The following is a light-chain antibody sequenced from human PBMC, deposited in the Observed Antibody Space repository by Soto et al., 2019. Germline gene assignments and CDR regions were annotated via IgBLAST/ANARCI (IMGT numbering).Light chain of an antibody. CDR2: RVS. J-gene: IGKJ4*01. Sequence: DVVMTQSPLSLPVTLGQQASISCRSSQSLVYTDGNTYLSWFQQRPGQSPRRLIYRVSNRDSGVPDRFSGSGSGTAFTLKISRVEAEDVGVYYCMQGTYWPLTFGGGTKVDIK. CDR1: QSLVYTDGNTY. CDR3: MQGTYWPLT. V-gene: IGKV2-30*01.